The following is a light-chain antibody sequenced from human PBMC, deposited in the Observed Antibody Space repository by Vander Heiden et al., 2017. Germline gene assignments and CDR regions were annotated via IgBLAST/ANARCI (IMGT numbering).Light chain of an antibody. J-gene: IGLJ1*01. CDR3: GTWDTSLSAYV. Sequence: QSVFTQPPSVSAAPGQTVTLSCSGTSSNIGNNYGSWYQQRPRTAPKLLIYADNQRPSGIPDRFSGSKSGASATLGITGLQTGDEADYFCGTWDTSLSAYVFATGTKVTVL. V-gene: IGLV1-51*02. CDR1: SSNIGNNY. CDR2: ADN.